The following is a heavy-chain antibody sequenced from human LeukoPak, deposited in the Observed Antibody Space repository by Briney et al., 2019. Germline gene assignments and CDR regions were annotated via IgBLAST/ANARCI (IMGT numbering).Heavy chain of an antibody. CDR2: IYSGGST. D-gene: IGHD6-13*01. J-gene: IGHJ4*02. Sequence: GGSLRLSCAASEFSVGSNYMTWVRQAPGKGLEWVSLIYSGGSTYYADSVKGRFTISRDNSKNTLYLQMNSLRAEDTAVYYCARLEGAAAGTFFDYWGQGTLVTVSS. CDR1: EFSVGSNY. V-gene: IGHV3-66*01. CDR3: ARLEGAAAGTFFDY.